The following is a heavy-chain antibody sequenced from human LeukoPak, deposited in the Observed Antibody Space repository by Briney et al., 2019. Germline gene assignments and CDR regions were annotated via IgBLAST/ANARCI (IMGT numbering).Heavy chain of an antibody. CDR1: GFTFSSYW. Sequence: PGGSLRLSCAASGFTFSSYWMNWARQAPGKGLEWVASINHNGNVNYYVDSVKGRFTISRDNAKNSLYLQMSNLRAEDTAVYYCASIRAAVVITDYYYGMDVWGQGTTVTASS. D-gene: IGHD3-22*01. V-gene: IGHV3-7*03. CDR2: INHNGNVN. CDR3: ASIRAAVVITDYYYGMDV. J-gene: IGHJ6*02.